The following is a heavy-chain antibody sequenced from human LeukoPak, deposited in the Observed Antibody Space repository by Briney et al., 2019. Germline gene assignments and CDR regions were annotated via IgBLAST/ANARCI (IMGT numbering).Heavy chain of an antibody. Sequence: PSQTLSLTCTVSGGSISSGGYYWSWIRQHPGKGLEWIGYIYYSGSTYYNPCLKSRVTISVDTSKNQFSLKLSSVTAADTAVYYCARVGVGPGIAAAGPLDYWGQGTLVTVSS. V-gene: IGHV4-31*03. CDR3: ARVGVGPGIAAAGPLDY. J-gene: IGHJ4*02. CDR1: GGSISSGGYY. CDR2: IYYSGST. D-gene: IGHD6-13*01.